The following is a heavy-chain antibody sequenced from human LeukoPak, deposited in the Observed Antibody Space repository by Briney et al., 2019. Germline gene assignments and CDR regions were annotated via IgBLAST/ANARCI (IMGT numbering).Heavy chain of an antibody. CDR1: GYTFTGYY. Sequence: ASVKVSCKASGYTFTGYYMHWVRQAPGQGLEWMGWINPNSGGTNYAQKFQGWVTMTRDTSISTAYMELSRLRSDDMAVYYCASSTTVTTSFDYWGQGTLVTVSS. CDR3: ASSTTVTTSFDY. CDR2: INPNSGGT. D-gene: IGHD4-11*01. V-gene: IGHV1-2*04. J-gene: IGHJ4*02.